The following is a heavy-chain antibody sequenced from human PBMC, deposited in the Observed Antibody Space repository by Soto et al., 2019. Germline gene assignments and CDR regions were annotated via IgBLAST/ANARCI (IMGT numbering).Heavy chain of an antibody. V-gene: IGHV3-23*01. CDR1: GFTFSSYV. D-gene: IGHD2-15*01. CDR2: ISGSGGST. CDR3: ARGYCSGDTCYHIDY. Sequence: EVQLLDSGGGSVQPGGALRLSCAASGFTFSSYVMRWVRQAPGKGLEWVSSISGSGGSTYYTDSVKGRFTISRDNYKNTLYLHMNSLRAEDTAVYFCARGYCSGDTCYHIDYWGQGTLVTVSS. J-gene: IGHJ4*02.